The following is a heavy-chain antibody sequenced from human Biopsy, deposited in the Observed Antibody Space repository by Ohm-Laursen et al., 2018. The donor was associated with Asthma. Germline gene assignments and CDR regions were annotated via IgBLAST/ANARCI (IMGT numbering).Heavy chain of an antibody. J-gene: IGHJ5*02. CDR2: ISSGGGTI. V-gene: IGHV3-23*01. D-gene: IGHD4-17*01. CDR1: GFTLSSYA. CDR3: AKVGHGYGDYVGYLDP. Sequence: SLRLSCAATGFTLSSYAIHWVRQAPGKGLEWVSVISSGGGTIDYADSVKGRFTICRNISTNTVYLQMDSLSADDTAVYYCAKVGHGYGDYVGYLDPWGQGTLVTVSS.